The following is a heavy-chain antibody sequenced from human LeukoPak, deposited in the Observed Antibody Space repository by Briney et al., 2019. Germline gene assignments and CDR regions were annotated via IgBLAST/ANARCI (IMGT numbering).Heavy chain of an antibody. J-gene: IGHJ4*02. V-gene: IGHV3-30*18. D-gene: IGHD1-26*01. CDR3: AKSEELLLGHFDY. Sequence: AGSLRLSCEASGFTFRSYGMHWVRQAPGKGLEWVTSISHDGGSKYSADSVKGRFTISRDNSKNTLSLQMNSLRAEDTAVYYCAKSEELLLGHFDYWGQGTLVTVSS. CDR2: ISHDGGSK. CDR1: GFTFRSYG.